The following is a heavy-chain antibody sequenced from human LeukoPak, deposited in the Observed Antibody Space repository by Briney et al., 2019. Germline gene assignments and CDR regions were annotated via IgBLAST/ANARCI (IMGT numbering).Heavy chain of an antibody. CDR1: GYTFTGYY. CDR3: ARGEYYYDSSGNFDY. Sequence: GASVKVSCKASGYTFTGYYIHWVRQAPGQGLEWTGWISAYNGNTNYAQKLQGRVTMTTDTSTSTAYMELRSLRSDDTAVYYCARGEYYYDSSGNFDYWGQGTLVTVSS. J-gene: IGHJ4*02. D-gene: IGHD3-22*01. CDR2: ISAYNGNT. V-gene: IGHV1-18*04.